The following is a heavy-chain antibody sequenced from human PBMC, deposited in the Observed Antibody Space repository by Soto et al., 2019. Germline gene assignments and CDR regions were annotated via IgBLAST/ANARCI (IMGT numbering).Heavy chain of an antibody. J-gene: IGHJ4*02. D-gene: IGHD5-18*01. V-gene: IGHV1-46*01. CDR3: ARAIVAASTTTFRPRGKGYGNDY. CDR1: GYRFTSHY. Sequence: QVQLVQSGAEVRKPGTSVKVSCETSGYRFTSHYIHWVRQAPGQGLEWMGMIDPYDGTTTNAQRFQGRGTMPRDTSTTTVNMEMNSLTSEDTATYFCARAIVAASTTTFRPRGKGYGNDYWGQGTLVTVSS. CDR2: IDPYDGTT.